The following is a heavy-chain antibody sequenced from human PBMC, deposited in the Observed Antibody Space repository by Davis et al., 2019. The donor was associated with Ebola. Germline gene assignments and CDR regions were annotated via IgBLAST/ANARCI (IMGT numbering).Heavy chain of an antibody. CDR3: AKGVGPYYYYGMDV. V-gene: IGHV3-23*01. D-gene: IGHD1-26*01. J-gene: IGHJ6*02. CDR2: ISGSGGST. Sequence: GESLKISCAASGFTFSSYAMSWVRPAPGKGLEWVSAISGSGGSTYYADSVKGRFTISRDNSKNTLYLQMNSLRAEDTAVYYCAKGVGPYYYYGMDVWGQGTTVTVSS. CDR1: GFTFSSYA.